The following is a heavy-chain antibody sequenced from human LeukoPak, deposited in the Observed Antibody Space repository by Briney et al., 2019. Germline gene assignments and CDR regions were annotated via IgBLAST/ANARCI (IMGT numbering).Heavy chain of an antibody. CDR3: ARGTVGGGAAGY. J-gene: IGHJ4*02. CDR2: INTDGSST. V-gene: IGHV3-74*01. Sequence: SGGSLRLSCAASGFTVSSNYMGWVRQAPGKGLVWVSRINTDGSSTSYADSVKGRFTISRDNAKNTLYLQMNSLRAEDTAVYYCARGTVGGGAAGYWGQGTLVTVSS. CDR1: GFTVSSNY. D-gene: IGHD4-23*01.